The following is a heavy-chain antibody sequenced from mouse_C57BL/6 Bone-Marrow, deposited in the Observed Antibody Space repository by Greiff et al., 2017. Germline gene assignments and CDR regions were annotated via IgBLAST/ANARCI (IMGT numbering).Heavy chain of an antibody. J-gene: IGHJ3*01. V-gene: IGHV1-54*01. CDR3: ATGRARAWFAY. Sequence: QVQLQQSGAELVRPGTSVKVSCKASGYAFTNYLIAWVKQRPGQGLEWIGVINPGSGGTNYNEKFKGKATLTADKSSSTAYMQLSSLTSEDSAVYFCATGRARAWFAYWGQGTLVTVSA. CDR2: INPGSGGT. D-gene: IGHD3-3*01. CDR1: GYAFTNYL.